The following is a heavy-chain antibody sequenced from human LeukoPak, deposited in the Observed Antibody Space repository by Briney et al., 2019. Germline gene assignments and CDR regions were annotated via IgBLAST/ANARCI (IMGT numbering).Heavy chain of an antibody. D-gene: IGHD1-26*01. J-gene: IGHJ5*02. CDR1: GGSISSYY. V-gene: IGHV4-59*08. CDR3: ARRVVGGATRDLVWFDP. CDR2: IYYSGST. Sequence: PSETLSLTCTVSGGSISSYYWSWIRQPAGKGLEWMGYIYYSGSTNYNPSLKSRVTISVDTSKNQFSLKLSSVTAADAAVYYCARRVVGGATRDLVWFDPWGQGTLVTVSS.